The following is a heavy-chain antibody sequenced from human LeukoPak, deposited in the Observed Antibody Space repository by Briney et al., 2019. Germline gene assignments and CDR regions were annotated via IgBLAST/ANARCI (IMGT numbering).Heavy chain of an antibody. CDR1: GGTFSSYA. D-gene: IGHD1-14*01. V-gene: IGHV1-8*02. J-gene: IGHJ3*02. Sequence: ASVKVSCKASGGTFSSYAISWVRQAPGQGLEWMGWMNPNSGNTGYAQKFQGRVTMTRNTSISTAYMELSSLRSEDTAVYYCARGNRNGHDDAFDIWGQGTMVTVSS. CDR2: MNPNSGNT. CDR3: ARGNRNGHDDAFDI.